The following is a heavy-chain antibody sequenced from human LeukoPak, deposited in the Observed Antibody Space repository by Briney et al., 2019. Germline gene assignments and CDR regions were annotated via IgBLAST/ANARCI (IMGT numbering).Heavy chain of an antibody. V-gene: IGHV3-11*01. CDR3: AREGSSSWYVDY. J-gene: IGHJ4*02. CDR2: SSGSSI. CDR1: GFTFSDYY. Sequence: PGVSLRLSCAASGFTFSDYYMSWIRQAPGKGLEWVSYSSGSSIYYADFVKGRFTISRDNAKNSLYLQMNSLRAEDTAVYYCAREGSSSWYVDYWGQGTLVTVSS. D-gene: IGHD6-13*01.